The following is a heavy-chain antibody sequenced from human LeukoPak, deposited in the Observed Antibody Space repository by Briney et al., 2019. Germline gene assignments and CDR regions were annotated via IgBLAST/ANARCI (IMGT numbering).Heavy chain of an antibody. J-gene: IGHJ6*02. CDR1: GGSISSGDYY. CDR3: ARHTRNHGMDG. D-gene: IGHD1-14*01. CDR2: IYNSGST. Sequence: PSETLSLTCTVSGGSISSGDYYWSWIRQHPGKGLEWIGYIYNSGSTSYKPSLKSRVTISEDTSQNRFSLKLSSVTAADTAVYYCARHTRNHGMDGWGQGTTVTVSS. V-gene: IGHV4-31*03.